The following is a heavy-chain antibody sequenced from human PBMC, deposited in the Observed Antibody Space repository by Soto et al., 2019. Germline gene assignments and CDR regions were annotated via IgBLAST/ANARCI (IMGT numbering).Heavy chain of an antibody. D-gene: IGHD3-22*01. V-gene: IGHV4-59*01. CDR1: RGSINTFP. CDR2: IDHSGYT. CDR3: ARGPFYYDPNGYYVSWFDP. J-gene: IGHJ5*02. Sequence: SETLSLTCTVSRGSINTFPWNWIRQPPGKGVEWIGYIDHSGYTNYNSSLKGRVTISVDTSKNQFSLKLNSVTAADTAIYYCARGPFYYDPNGYYVSWFDPWGQGTLVTVSS.